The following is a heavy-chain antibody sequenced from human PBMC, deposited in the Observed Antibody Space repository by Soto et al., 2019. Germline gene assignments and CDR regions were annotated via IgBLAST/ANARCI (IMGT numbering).Heavy chain of an antibody. CDR2: IYPGDSDT. J-gene: IGHJ4*02. CDR1: GYSFTSYW. V-gene: IGHV5-51*01. D-gene: IGHD3-3*01. Sequence: PGESLKISCKGSGYSFTSYWIGWVRQMPGKGLEWMGIIYPGDSDTRYSPSFQGQVTISADKSISTAYLQWSSLKASDTAMYYCARQSETITIFGVVSAPTIDYWGQGTLVTVSS. CDR3: ARQSETITIFGVVSAPTIDY.